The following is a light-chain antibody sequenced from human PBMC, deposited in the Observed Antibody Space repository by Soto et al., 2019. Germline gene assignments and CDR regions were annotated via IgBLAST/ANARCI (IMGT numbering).Light chain of an antibody. CDR1: QTIRSG. V-gene: IGKV1-5*03. Sequence: DIQMPQSPSSHYGSVGKRVSITCRASQTIRSGLACYQHKQGKAPKLLVYHASTVKTSVPSRFSGSGSGPEFTLTISSLQPDDFATYYCQHYNSYSEAFGQGAKVDIK. CDR3: QHYNSYSEA. CDR2: HAS. J-gene: IGKJ1*01.